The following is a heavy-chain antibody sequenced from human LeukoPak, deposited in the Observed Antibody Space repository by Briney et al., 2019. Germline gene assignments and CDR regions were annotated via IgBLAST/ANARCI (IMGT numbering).Heavy chain of an antibody. CDR2: ISGSGGST. V-gene: IGHV3-23*01. D-gene: IGHD3-10*01. CDR3: AKGTARGMVSRY. J-gene: IGHJ4*02. CDR1: GFTFSSYA. Sequence: PGGSLRLSCAASGFTFSSYAMSWVRQAPGKGLEWVSAISGSGGSTYYADSVKGRFTISRDNSKNTLYLQMNSLRAEDTALYYCAKGTARGMVSRYWGQGTLVTVSS.